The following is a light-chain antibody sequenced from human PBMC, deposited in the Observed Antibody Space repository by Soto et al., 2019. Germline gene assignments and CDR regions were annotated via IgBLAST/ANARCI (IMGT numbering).Light chain of an antibody. Sequence: EIPMTLSPSTLSASVGDRVTITCRASQSISTWLAWYQQKPGKAPKFLIYKAYTLKSGVPSRFSGSGSGTEFTLTISSLQPDDFATYKSQHSKSYSEAFGEGTKVDI. V-gene: IGKV1-5*03. CDR3: QHSKSYSEA. CDR1: QSISTW. J-gene: IGKJ1*01. CDR2: KAY.